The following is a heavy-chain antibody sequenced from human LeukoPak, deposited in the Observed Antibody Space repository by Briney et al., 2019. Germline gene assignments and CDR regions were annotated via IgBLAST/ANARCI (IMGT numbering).Heavy chain of an antibody. D-gene: IGHD3-3*01. Sequence: SETLSLTCTVSGGSISSGSYYWSWIRQPAGKGLEWIGRIYTSGSTNYNPSLKSRVTISVDTSKNQFSLKLSSVTAADTAVYYCARQYYVPRGWFDPWGQGTLVTVSS. CDR2: IYTSGST. V-gene: IGHV4-61*02. J-gene: IGHJ5*02. CDR3: ARQYYVPRGWFDP. CDR1: GGSISSGSYY.